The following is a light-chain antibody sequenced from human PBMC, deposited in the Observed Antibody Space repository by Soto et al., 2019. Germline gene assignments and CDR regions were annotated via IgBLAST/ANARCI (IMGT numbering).Light chain of an antibody. Sequence: QYVLTQPSSMSAAPGQKVTISCSGSSSNVGNNFVSWYQQLPGTAPKLLIFDNNQRPSGIPDRFFGSKSGSSATLGITGPQTGDEAVYYCATWDSKLNAVVFGGGTKLTVL. J-gene: IGLJ2*01. CDR3: ATWDSKLNAVV. CDR1: SSNVGNNF. CDR2: DNN. V-gene: IGLV1-51*01.